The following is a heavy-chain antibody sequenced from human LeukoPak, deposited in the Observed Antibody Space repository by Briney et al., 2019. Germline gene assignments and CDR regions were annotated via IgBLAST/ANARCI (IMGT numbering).Heavy chain of an antibody. J-gene: IGHJ4*02. Sequence: ALVKVSCKASGYTFTGYYMHWVRQAPGQGLKWMGWINPNSGGTTYAQKSQGRVTMTRDTSISTAYMELSRLRTDDTAVYYCAKEAMGATASKGGPFFDYWGQGTLVTVSS. CDR2: INPNSGGT. D-gene: IGHD1-26*01. CDR3: AKEAMGATASKGGPFFDY. V-gene: IGHV1-2*02. CDR1: GYTFTGYY.